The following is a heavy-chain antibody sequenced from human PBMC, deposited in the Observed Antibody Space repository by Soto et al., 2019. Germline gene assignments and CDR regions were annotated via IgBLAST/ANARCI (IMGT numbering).Heavy chain of an antibody. CDR2: ISTGSTYT. CDR1: GFTFSDYY. D-gene: IGHD2-21*01. V-gene: IGHV3-11*03. J-gene: IGHJ4*02. CDR3: ARGHMNSLY. Sequence: QVQLLESGGGLVKPGGSLRLSCAASGFTFSDYYMTWIRQAPGKGLKWISYISTGSTYTNYADSVKGRFTISRDNAKSSLYLQMNSLRAEDTAVYYCARGHMNSLYWGQGTLVTVSS.